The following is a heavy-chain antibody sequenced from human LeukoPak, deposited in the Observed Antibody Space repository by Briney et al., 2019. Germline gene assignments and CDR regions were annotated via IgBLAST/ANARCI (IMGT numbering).Heavy chain of an antibody. CDR2: ISSSGSTI. CDR1: GYTFSDYY. Sequence: GGSLRLSCAASGYTFSDYYMSWVRQAPGKGLEWVSYISSSGSTIYYADSVKGRFTISRDNAKNSLYLHMNRLRAEDTAVYYCAIAPVVVVAATDYWGQGTLVTVSS. J-gene: IGHJ4*02. D-gene: IGHD2-15*01. V-gene: IGHV3-11*04. CDR3: AIAPVVVVAATDY.